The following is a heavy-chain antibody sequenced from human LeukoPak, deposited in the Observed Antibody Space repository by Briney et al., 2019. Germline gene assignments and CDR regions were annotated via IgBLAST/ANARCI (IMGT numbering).Heavy chain of an antibody. D-gene: IGHD3-10*01. Sequence: GGSLRLSCTASGFTFSTSVMNWVRQAPGKGLEWVSTISDSGVSTYYADSVKGRFTISRDNSKNTLYLQMSSLRAEDTTIYYCAKAIPTMVRAASYYFDFWGQGTLVTVSS. J-gene: IGHJ4*02. CDR3: AKAIPTMVRAASYYFDF. CDR2: ISDSGVST. V-gene: IGHV3-23*01. CDR1: GFTFSTSV.